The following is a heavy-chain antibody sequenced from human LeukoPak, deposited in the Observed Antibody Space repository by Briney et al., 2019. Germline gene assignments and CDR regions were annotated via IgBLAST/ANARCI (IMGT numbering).Heavy chain of an antibody. CDR1: GGTFSSYA. CDR2: IIPIFGIA. D-gene: IGHD5-24*01. Sequence: SVKVSCKASGGTFSSYAISWVRQAPGQGLEWMGRIIPIFGIANYAQKFQGRVTIPADKSTSTAYMELSSLRSEDTAVYYCARDGDGYPSGNWFDPWGQGTLVTVSS. CDR3: ARDGDGYPSGNWFDP. J-gene: IGHJ5*02. V-gene: IGHV1-69*04.